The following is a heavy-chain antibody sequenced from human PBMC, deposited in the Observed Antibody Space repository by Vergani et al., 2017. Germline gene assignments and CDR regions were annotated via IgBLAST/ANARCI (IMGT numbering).Heavy chain of an antibody. CDR1: GFTFSSYS. D-gene: IGHD3-3*01. CDR2: ISSSSSTI. J-gene: IGHJ3*02. Sequence: EVQLVESGGGLVQPGGSLRLSCAASGFTFSSYSMNWVRQAPGKGLEWVSYISSSSSTIYYADSVKGRFTISRDNAKNSLYLQMNSLRDEDTAVYYCTRALYDFWSGYYSRDAFDIWGQGTMVTVSS. CDR3: TRALYDFWSGYYSRDAFDI. V-gene: IGHV3-48*02.